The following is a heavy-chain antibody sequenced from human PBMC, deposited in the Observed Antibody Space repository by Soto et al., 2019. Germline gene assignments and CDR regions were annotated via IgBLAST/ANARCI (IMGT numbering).Heavy chain of an antibody. D-gene: IGHD3-16*01. V-gene: IGHV3-74*01. CDR2: INLDGSIT. Sequence: GGSLRLSCAASGFTFDSYWMYWVRQAPGKGLVWVSYINLDGSITTDADSVKGRFTTSRDNPKNTLYLQMNSLRPEDTALYYCTRGGFMHALDIWGRGTMVTVSS. J-gene: IGHJ3*02. CDR3: TRGGFMHALDI. CDR1: GFTFDSYW.